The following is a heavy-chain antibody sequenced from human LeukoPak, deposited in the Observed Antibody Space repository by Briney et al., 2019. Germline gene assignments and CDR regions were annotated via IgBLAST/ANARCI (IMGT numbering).Heavy chain of an antibody. D-gene: IGHD1-1*01. CDR1: GFTFSTFA. V-gene: IGHV3-21*01. J-gene: IGHJ4*02. Sequence: GGSLRLSCAASGFTFSTFAMIWVRQPPGKGLEWVSSISSSSSDIYYADSVKGRFTISRDNAKNSLYLQMNSLRAEDTAVYYCAREVQLERLGFGKEGSAFDYWGQGTLVTVSS. CDR2: ISSSSSDI. CDR3: AREVQLERLGFGKEGSAFDY.